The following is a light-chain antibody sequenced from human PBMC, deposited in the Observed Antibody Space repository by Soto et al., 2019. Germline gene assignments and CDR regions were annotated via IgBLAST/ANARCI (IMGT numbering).Light chain of an antibody. J-gene: IGLJ1*01. CDR2: LEGSGSY. Sequence: QPVLIQSSSASASLGSSVKLTCTLSSGHSSYIIAWHQQQPGKAPRYLMKLEGSGSYNTGSGVPDRFSGSSSGADRYLTISNLQFEDEADYYCETWDSNTYVFGTGTKLTVL. CDR3: ETWDSNTYV. V-gene: IGLV4-60*02. CDR1: SGHSSYI.